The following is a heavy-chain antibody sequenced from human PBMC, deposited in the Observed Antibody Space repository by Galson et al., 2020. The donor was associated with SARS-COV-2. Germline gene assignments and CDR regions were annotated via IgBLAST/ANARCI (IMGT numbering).Heavy chain of an antibody. J-gene: IGHJ4*02. CDR3: AADGVGTSH. CDR1: GYSITSGFY. Sequence: SETLFLTCAVSGYSITSGFYWGWIRQSPGKGLEWIGSIFHGATAYYSPSLRSRVTISLDRSKNQFSLRLTSVTAADTAVYYCAADGVGTSHWGQGTLVTVSS. CDR2: IFHGATA. V-gene: IGHV4-38-2*01. D-gene: IGHD3-3*01.